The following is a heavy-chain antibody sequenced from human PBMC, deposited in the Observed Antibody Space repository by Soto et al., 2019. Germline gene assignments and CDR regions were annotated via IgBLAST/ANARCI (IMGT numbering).Heavy chain of an antibody. CDR1: DDTHSHTA. J-gene: IGHJ5*02. CDR2: IIPFSGTA. V-gene: IGHV1-69*06. Sequence: SGMGSRKDPDDTHSHTALHWVRPSPAPGLECMGGIIPFSGTANYAQKFQGRVTMTADKSTSTAYMELSSLRSEDTAVYYCVREGYYDSIGYYPGSSHPSRQGPLVTV. CDR3: VREGYYDSIGYYPGSSHP. D-gene: IGHD3-22*01.